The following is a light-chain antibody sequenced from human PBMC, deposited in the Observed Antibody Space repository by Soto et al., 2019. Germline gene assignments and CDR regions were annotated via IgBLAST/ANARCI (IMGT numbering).Light chain of an antibody. CDR2: GAS. J-gene: IGKJ1*01. CDR3: QQYGSLPWT. CDR1: QSVSSSY. Sequence: EIVLTQSPGTLSLSPGERATLSCRASQSVSSSYLAWYQQKPGQAPMLLIYGASSRATGIPDRFSGSGSGTDFPLTISRLEPEDFAVYSCQQYGSLPWTFGKGTKVEIK. V-gene: IGKV3-20*01.